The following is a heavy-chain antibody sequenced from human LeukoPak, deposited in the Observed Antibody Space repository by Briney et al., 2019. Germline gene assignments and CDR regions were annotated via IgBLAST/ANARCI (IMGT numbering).Heavy chain of an antibody. CDR3: ARDGAYSSGWYFLYGHYYGMDV. Sequence: PGGSLRLSCAASGVTFSSYSMNWVRQAPGKGLEWVSCISSSSNYIYYADSVKGRFTISRDNAKNSLYLQMNSLRAEDTAVYYCARDGAYSSGWYFLYGHYYGMDVWGQGTTVTVSS. V-gene: IGHV3-21*04. J-gene: IGHJ6*02. D-gene: IGHD6-19*01. CDR1: GVTFSSYS. CDR2: ISSSSNYI.